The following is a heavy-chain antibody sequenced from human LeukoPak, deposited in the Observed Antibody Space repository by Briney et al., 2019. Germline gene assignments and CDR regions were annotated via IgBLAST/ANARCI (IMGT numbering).Heavy chain of an antibody. D-gene: IGHD6-25*01. V-gene: IGHV5-51*07. CDR2: IYPGDSDT. CDR3: ARPSRSGWPPAFDI. CDR1: GYAFSSSW. J-gene: IGHJ3*02. Sequence: GESLKISCKGSGYAFSSSWIGWVHQMPGKGLEWVGIIYPGDSDTRYSPSFQGQVTISADKSTSTAHLQWSSVKASDTAVYYCARPSRSGWPPAFDIWGQGTMVTVSS.